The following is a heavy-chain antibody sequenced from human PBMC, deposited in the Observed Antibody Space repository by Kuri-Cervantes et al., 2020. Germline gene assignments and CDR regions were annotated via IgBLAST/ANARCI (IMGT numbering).Heavy chain of an antibody. CDR2: ISYDGSNK. V-gene: IGHV3-30-3*01. J-gene: IGHJ4*02. D-gene: IGHD3-10*01. CDR3: AKDGSIWFGDLSPYDS. CDR1: GFTFINYA. Sequence: GESLKISCAGSGFTFINYAIHWVRQAPAKGLEWVAVISYDGSNKYYADSVKGRFTISRDNSKNSLHLHMSGLRVDDTAKYYCAKDGSIWFGDLSPYDSWGQGVLVTVSS.